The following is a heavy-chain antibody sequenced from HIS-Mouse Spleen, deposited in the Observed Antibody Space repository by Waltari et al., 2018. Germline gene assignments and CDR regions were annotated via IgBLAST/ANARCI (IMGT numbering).Heavy chain of an antibody. CDR3: ARDRSSSSYYYYGMDV. D-gene: IGHD6-6*01. CDR1: GFTFSSHW. CDR2: IKQDGSEK. Sequence: EVQLVESGGGLVQPGGSLRLSCAASGFTFSSHWMSWVRQAAGKGLEWVANIKQDGSEKYYVDSVKGRFTISRDNAKNSLYLQMNSLRAEDTAVYYCARDRSSSSYYYYGMDVWGQGTTVTVSS. J-gene: IGHJ6*02. V-gene: IGHV3-7*01.